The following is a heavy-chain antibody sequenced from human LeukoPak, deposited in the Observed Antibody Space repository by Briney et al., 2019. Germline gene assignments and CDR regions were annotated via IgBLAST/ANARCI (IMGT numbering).Heavy chain of an antibody. J-gene: IGHJ4*02. CDR3: ARADTVVINYFDY. Sequence: PSQTLSLTRTVSGGSISSGGYYWSWIRQHPGKGLEWIGYIYYSGSTYYNPSLKSRVTISVDTSKNQFSLKLSSVTAADTAVYYCARADTVVINYFDYWGQGTLVTVSS. CDR1: GGSISSGGYY. CDR2: IYYSGST. D-gene: IGHD4-23*01. V-gene: IGHV4-31*03.